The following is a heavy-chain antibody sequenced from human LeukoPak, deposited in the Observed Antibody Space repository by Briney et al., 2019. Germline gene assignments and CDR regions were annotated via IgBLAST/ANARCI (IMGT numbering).Heavy chain of an antibody. J-gene: IGHJ4*02. Sequence: ASVKVSCKASGYTFTSYDINWVRQATGQGLEWMGWMNPNSGNTGYAQKFQGRVTMTRNTSISTAYMELSSLRSEDTAEYYCTRGHYSGYDWIAPPEGYWGQGTLVTVSS. V-gene: IGHV1-8*01. CDR3: TRGHYSGYDWIAPPEGY. CDR2: MNPNSGNT. CDR1: GYTFTSYD. D-gene: IGHD5-12*01.